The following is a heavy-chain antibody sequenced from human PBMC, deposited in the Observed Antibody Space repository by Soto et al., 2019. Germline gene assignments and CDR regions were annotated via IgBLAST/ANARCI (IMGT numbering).Heavy chain of an antibody. CDR1: GFTFSSYA. CDR3: AKTEVRGYYYYYGMDV. J-gene: IGHJ6*02. D-gene: IGHD3-22*01. Sequence: EVQLLESGGGLVQPGGSLRLSCAASGFTFSSYAMSWVRQAPGKGLEWVSAISGSGGSTYYADSVKGRFTISRDNSKNTLYLQMNSLRAEDTAVYYCAKTEVRGYYYYYGMDVWGQGTTVTVSS. V-gene: IGHV3-23*01. CDR2: ISGSGGST.